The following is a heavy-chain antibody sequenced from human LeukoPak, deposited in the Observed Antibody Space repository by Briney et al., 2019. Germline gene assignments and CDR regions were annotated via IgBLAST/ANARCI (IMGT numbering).Heavy chain of an antibody. CDR2: ISSSSSYI. CDR1: GFTFSSYG. J-gene: IGHJ5*02. V-gene: IGHV3-21*01. Sequence: GGSLRLSCAASGFTFSSYGMNWVRQAPGKGLEWVSSISSSSSYIYYADSVKGRFTISRDNAKNSLYLQMNSLRAEDTAVYYCARDRTTGDWFDPWGQGTLVTVSS. CDR3: ARDRTTGDWFDP. D-gene: IGHD1-14*01.